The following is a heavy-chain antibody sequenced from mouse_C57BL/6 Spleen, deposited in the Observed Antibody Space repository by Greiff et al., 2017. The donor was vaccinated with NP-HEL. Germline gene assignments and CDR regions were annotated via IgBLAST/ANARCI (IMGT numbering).Heavy chain of an antibody. CDR1: GYTFTSYW. D-gene: IGHD2-4*01. V-gene: IGHV1-50*01. CDR3: ARWGDYDYDWFAY. Sequence: QVQLQQPGAELVKPGASVKLSCKASGYTFTSYWMQWVKQRPGQGLEWIGEIDPSDSYTNYNQKFKGKATLTVDTSSSTAYMQLSSLTSEDSAVYYCARWGDYDYDWFAYWGQGTLVTVSA. CDR2: IDPSDSYT. J-gene: IGHJ3*01.